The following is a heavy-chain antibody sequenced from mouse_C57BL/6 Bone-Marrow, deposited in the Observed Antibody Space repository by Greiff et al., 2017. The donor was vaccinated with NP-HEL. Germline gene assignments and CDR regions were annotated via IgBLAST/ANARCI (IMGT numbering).Heavy chain of an antibody. CDR3: TTGYYYGSSYDYYAMDY. Sequence: EVQLQQSGAELVRPGASVKLSCTASGFNIKDYYMHWVKQRPEQGLEWIGRIDPEDGDTEYAPKFQGKATMTADTSSNTAYLQLSSLTSDDTAVYYCTTGYYYGSSYDYYAMDYWGQGTSVTVSS. V-gene: IGHV14-1*01. D-gene: IGHD1-1*01. J-gene: IGHJ4*01. CDR1: GFNIKDYY. CDR2: IDPEDGDT.